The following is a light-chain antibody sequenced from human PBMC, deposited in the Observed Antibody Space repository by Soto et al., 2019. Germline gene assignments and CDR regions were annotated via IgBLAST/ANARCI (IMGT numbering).Light chain of an antibody. Sequence: DIRLTQSPSSVSASVGDRVTITCRASQSISSWLAWYQQKPGKAPKLLIYDASSLESGVPSRFSGSGSGTEFTLTISTLQPDDFATYYCQQYNSYWTFGQGTKVAIK. CDR3: QQYNSYWT. J-gene: IGKJ1*01. V-gene: IGKV1-5*01. CDR1: QSISSW. CDR2: DAS.